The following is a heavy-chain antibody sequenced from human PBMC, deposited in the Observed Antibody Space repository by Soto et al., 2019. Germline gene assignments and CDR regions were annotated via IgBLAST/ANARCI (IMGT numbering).Heavy chain of an antibody. CDR1: GYTFTSYG. Sequence: ASVKVSCKASGYTFTSYGIHWVRQAPGQRLEWMGWINAANGDTKYSPKFQGRVTMTRDTSTSTFYMDLSSLRSEDTAVYYCARAYSGSSSPDYWGQGTLVTVSS. V-gene: IGHV1-3*01. D-gene: IGHD6-6*01. CDR2: INAANGDT. CDR3: ARAYSGSSSPDY. J-gene: IGHJ4*02.